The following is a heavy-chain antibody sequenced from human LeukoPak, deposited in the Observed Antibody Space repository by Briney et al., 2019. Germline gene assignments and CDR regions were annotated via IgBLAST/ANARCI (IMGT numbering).Heavy chain of an antibody. Sequence: PGGSLRLFCAASGFTFGSYGMHWVRQAPGKGLEWVAFIRYDGSNKYYADSVKGRFTISRDNSKNTLYLQMNSLRAEDTAVYYCAKDPRIAARRGGIAFDIWGQGTMVTVSS. CDR2: IRYDGSNK. J-gene: IGHJ3*02. D-gene: IGHD6-6*01. CDR3: AKDPRIAARRGGIAFDI. V-gene: IGHV3-30*02. CDR1: GFTFGSYG.